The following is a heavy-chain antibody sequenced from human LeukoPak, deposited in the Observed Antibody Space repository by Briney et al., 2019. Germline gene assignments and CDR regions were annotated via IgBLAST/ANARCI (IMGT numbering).Heavy chain of an antibody. CDR1: GGSISSYY. V-gene: IGHV4-4*07. J-gene: IGHJ4*02. Sequence: SETLSLTCTVSGGSISSYYWSWIRQPAGKGLEWIGRIYTSGSTNYNPSLKSRVTMSVDTSKNQFSLKLSSVTAADTAVYYCARAPPYYYDSSGYAVDYWGQGTLVTVSS. CDR3: ARAPPYYYDSSGYAVDY. CDR2: IYTSGST. D-gene: IGHD3-22*01.